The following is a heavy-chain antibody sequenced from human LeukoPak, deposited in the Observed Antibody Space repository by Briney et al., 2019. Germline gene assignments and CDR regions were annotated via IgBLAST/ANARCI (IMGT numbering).Heavy chain of an antibody. Sequence: GGSLRLSCAASGFTFSNYGMHWVRQAPDKGLEWVAVISYDGSNKYFADSVKGRFTISRDNSKNTLYLQMNSLRAEDTAVYYCARAQGGASDAFDIWGQGTMVTVSS. CDR1: GFTFSNYG. J-gene: IGHJ3*02. CDR3: ARAQGGASDAFDI. CDR2: ISYDGSNK. V-gene: IGHV3-30*03. D-gene: IGHD4/OR15-4a*01.